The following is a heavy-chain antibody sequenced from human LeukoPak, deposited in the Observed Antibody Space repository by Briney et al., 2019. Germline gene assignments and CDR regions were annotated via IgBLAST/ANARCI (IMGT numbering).Heavy chain of an antibody. Sequence: ASVKVSCTVSGYTFTGYYMHWVRQAPGQGLEWMGWINPNSGGTNYAQKFQGRVTMTRDTSISTAYMELSRLRSDDTAVYYCARDDTGYGDYGTSFDYWGQGTLVTVSS. CDR3: ARDDTGYGDYGTSFDY. D-gene: IGHD4-17*01. J-gene: IGHJ4*02. CDR2: INPNSGGT. V-gene: IGHV1-2*02. CDR1: GYTFTGYY.